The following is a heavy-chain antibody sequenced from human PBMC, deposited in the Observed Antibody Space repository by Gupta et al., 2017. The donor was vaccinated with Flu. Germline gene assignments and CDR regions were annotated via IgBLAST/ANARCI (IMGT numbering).Heavy chain of an antibody. CDR3: ARGQPNHLGMSGYTYYYYMDV. J-gene: IGHJ6*03. D-gene: IGHD5-12*01. Sequence: VRQAPGKGLEWASYISSSGSTIYYADSVKGRFTISRDNAKNSLYLQMNSLRAEDTAVYYCARGQPNHLGMSGYTYYYYMDVWGKGTTVTVSS. CDR2: ISSSGSTI. V-gene: IGHV3-48*03.